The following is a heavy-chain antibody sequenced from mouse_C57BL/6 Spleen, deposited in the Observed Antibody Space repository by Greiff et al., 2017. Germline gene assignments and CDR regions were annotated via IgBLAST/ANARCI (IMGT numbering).Heavy chain of an antibody. J-gene: IGHJ2*01. CDR3: AREGTTVVAPIDD. V-gene: IGHV1-85*01. CDR1: GYTFTSYD. CDR2: IYPRDGST. D-gene: IGHD1-1*01. Sequence: QVQLQQSGPELVKPGASVKLSCKASGYTFTSYDIHWVKQRPGQGLEWIGWIYPRDGSTKYNEKFKGKATMTVDTSSSTAYMELHSLTSEDAAVYFCAREGTTVVAPIDDWGQGTTLTVSS.